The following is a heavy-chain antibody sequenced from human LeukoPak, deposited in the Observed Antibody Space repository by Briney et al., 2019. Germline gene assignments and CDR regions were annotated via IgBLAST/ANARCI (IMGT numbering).Heavy chain of an antibody. D-gene: IGHD5-12*01. CDR1: GFSFSDYA. CDR3: ASAVRGYPGGFDP. V-gene: IGHV3-66*01. J-gene: IGHJ5*02. CDR2: IYSGGIT. Sequence: GGSLRLSCDASGFSFSDYAMHWVRQAPGKGLEWVSIIYSGGITYYADSVKGRFTISRDNSKNTLYLQMNSLRAEDTSVYYCASAVRGYPGGFDPWGQGTLVTVSS.